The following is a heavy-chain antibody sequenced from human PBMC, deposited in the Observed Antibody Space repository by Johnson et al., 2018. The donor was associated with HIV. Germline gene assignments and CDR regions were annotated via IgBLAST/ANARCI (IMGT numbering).Heavy chain of an antibody. V-gene: IGHV3-9*01. J-gene: IGHJ3*02. CDR3: ARAIDQGYSSGWSSDVYDI. Sequence: VQLVESGGGLVQPGGSLRLSCAVSGFTFSSYAMHWVRQAPGKGLEWVSGISWNSGSIGYADSVKGRFTISRDNAKNTLYLQMNSLRVEDTAVHYCARAIDQGYSSGWSSDVYDIWGQGSMVTVSS. D-gene: IGHD6-19*01. CDR1: GFTFSSYA. CDR2: ISWNSGSI.